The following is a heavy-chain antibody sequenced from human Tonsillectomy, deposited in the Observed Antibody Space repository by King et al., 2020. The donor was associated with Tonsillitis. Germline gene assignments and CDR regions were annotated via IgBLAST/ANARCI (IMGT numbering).Heavy chain of an antibody. V-gene: IGHV1-69*04. D-gene: IGHD2-15*01. Sequence: VQLVQSGAEVKKPGSSVKVSCKASGGTFSSYAISWVRQAPGQGLEWMGRIIPILGIANYAQKFQGRVTITADKSTSTAYMELSSLRSEDTAVYYCARDLGYCSGGSCPIDYWGQGTLVTVSS. CDR3: ARDLGYCSGGSCPIDY. CDR1: GGTFSSYA. CDR2: IIPILGIA. J-gene: IGHJ4*02.